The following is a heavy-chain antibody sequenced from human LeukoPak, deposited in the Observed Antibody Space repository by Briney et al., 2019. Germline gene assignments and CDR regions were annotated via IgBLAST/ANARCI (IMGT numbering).Heavy chain of an antibody. D-gene: IGHD4-23*01. CDR2: IYTSGST. CDR3: FLWDTVVSRDY. J-gene: IGHJ4*02. Sequence: SETPSLTCTVSGGSINNYYWSWIRQPAGKGLEWIGRIYTSGSTNYNPSLKSRVTMSVDTSKNQFSLKLSSATAADTAVYYCFLWDTVVSRDYWGQGTLVTVSS. CDR1: GGSINNYY. V-gene: IGHV4-4*07.